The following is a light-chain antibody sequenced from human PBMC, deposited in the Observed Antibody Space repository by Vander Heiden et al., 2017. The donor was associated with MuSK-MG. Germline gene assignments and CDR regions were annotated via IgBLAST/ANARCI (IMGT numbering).Light chain of an antibody. Sequence: QSALTQPASVSGSPGQSITISCTGTSSDVGSYNYVSWYQQRPGQAPKVMIFDVSDRPSGVSNRFSGSKSGNTASLTISGLQSEDEADYYCSPYRSNGPYVFGTGTKVTVL. CDR1: SSDVGSYNY. J-gene: IGLJ1*01. V-gene: IGLV2-14*01. CDR3: SPYRSNGPYV. CDR2: DVS.